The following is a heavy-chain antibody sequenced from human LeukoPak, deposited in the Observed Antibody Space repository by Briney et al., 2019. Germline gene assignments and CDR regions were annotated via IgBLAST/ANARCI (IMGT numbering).Heavy chain of an antibody. CDR2: IHYSGT. V-gene: IGHV4-38-2*02. CDR1: GYSISSGYY. CDR3: VRHQLIDWSPAVDY. D-gene: IGHD3-9*01. Sequence: SETLSLTCTVSGYSISSGYYWGWIRQPPGKGLEWIGSIHYSGTFYNPSLKSRVTISVDTAKNQFSLKLSSVTAADRAVYYCVRHQLIDWSPAVDYWGQGTLVTDSS. J-gene: IGHJ4*02.